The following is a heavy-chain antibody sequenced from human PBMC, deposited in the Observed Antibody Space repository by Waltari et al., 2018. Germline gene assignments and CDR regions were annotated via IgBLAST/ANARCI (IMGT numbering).Heavy chain of an antibody. Sequence: QVQLQPWGAGLLKPSETLSLTCAVYGGSFSGYYWSWIRQPPGKGLEWIGEINHSGSTNYNPSLKSRVTISVDTSKNQFSLKLSSVTAADTAVYYCASQYFWSGYLGYWGQGTLVTVSS. CDR2: INHSGST. CDR1: GGSFSGYY. D-gene: IGHD3-3*01. CDR3: ASQYFWSGYLGY. V-gene: IGHV4-34*01. J-gene: IGHJ4*02.